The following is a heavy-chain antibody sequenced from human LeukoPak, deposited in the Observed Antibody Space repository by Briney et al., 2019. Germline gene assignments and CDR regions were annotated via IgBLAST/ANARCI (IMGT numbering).Heavy chain of an antibody. D-gene: IGHD6-19*01. V-gene: IGHV3-30*18. CDR2: ISYDGSNK. Sequence: PGGSLRLSCAASGFTFSSYGMHWVREAPGKGLEWVAVISYDGSNKYYADSVKGRFTISRDNSKNTLYLQMNSLRAEDTAVYYCAKEIAVADFYYYYGMDVWGQGTTVTVSS. CDR1: GFTFSSYG. J-gene: IGHJ6*02. CDR3: AKEIAVADFYYYYGMDV.